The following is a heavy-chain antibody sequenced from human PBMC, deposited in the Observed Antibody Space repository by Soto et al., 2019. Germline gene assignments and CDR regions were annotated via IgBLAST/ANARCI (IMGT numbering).Heavy chain of an antibody. J-gene: IGHJ4*02. CDR1: GYTFTDYY. Sequence: ASVKVSCKASGYTFTDYYIHWVRQAPGQGLDWMGMINPSGGSTDYAQKFRGRVTMTRDTSTGTFYMELSSLRSEDTALFYCARPPFPGCINAVCYPFDYWGQGTLVTVSS. V-gene: IGHV1-46*01. D-gene: IGHD2-8*01. CDR3: ARPPFPGCINAVCYPFDY. CDR2: INPSGGST.